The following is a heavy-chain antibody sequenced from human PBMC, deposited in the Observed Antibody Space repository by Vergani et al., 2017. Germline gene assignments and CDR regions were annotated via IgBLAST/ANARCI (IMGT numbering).Heavy chain of an antibody. D-gene: IGHD2-2*01. CDR3: AKVAPYCSSTSCYLNWFDP. V-gene: IGHV3-23*01. CDR1: GFTFSSYA. J-gene: IGHJ5*02. Sequence: EVQLLESGGGLVQPGGSLRLSCAASGFTFSSYAMSWVRQAPGKGLEWVSAISGSGGSTYYADSVKGRFTISRDNSKNTLYLQMNSLRAEDTAVYYCAKVAPYCSSTSCYLNWFDPWGQGTLFTVSS. CDR2: ISGSGGST.